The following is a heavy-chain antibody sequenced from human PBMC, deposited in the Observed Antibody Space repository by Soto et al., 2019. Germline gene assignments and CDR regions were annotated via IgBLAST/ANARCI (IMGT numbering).Heavy chain of an antibody. CDR1: GGYISSSSYY. Sequence: SVTLSLTCTVSGGYISSSSYYWGWNNQPPGKGLEWIGSIYYSGSTYYNPSLKSRVTISVDTSKNQFSLKLSSVTAADTAVYYCARHKRLVVAPDYWGQGTLVTVSS. CDR2: IYYSGST. D-gene: IGHD2-15*01. J-gene: IGHJ4*02. CDR3: ARHKRLVVAPDY. V-gene: IGHV4-39*01.